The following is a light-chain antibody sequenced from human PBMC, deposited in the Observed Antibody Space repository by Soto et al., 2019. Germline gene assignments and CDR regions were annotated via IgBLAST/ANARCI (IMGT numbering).Light chain of an antibody. Sequence: AIQMTQSPSSLSASVGDRVTITCRASQGIRNDLGWYQQKPGQAPKLLIFAASSLQVGVPSRFSGSGSGTDFTLTISSLQPEDFSTYYCQQYNSYSQTFGQGTKVDIK. J-gene: IGKJ1*01. CDR2: AAS. V-gene: IGKV1-6*01. CDR3: QQYNSYSQT. CDR1: QGIRND.